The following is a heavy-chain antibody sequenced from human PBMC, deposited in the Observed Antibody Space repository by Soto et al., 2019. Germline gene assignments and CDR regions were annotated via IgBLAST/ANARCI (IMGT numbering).Heavy chain of an antibody. CDR2: INHSGST. V-gene: IGHV4-34*01. CDR3: AREGVEVAGTRHHFDY. CDR1: GGSFSGYY. J-gene: IGHJ4*02. D-gene: IGHD6-19*01. Sequence: PSETLSLTCAVYGGSFSGYYWSWIRQPPGKGLEWIGEINHSGSTNYNPSLKSRVTISVDTSKNQFSLKLSSVTAADTAVYYCAREGVEVAGTRHHFDYWGQGTLVTVSS.